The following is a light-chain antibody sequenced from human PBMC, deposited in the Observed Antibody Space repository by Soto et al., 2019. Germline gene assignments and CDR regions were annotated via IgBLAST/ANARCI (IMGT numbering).Light chain of an antibody. V-gene: IGKV3-11*01. CDR1: QSVNTY. J-gene: IGKJ4*01. CDR2: DAS. CDR3: QQRSSWPLT. Sequence: EIVLTQSPATLSLSPGERATLSCRASQSVNTYLGWYQQRPGQAPILLIYDASNRATGIPARFSGSGSGTDFTLTISSLEPEDFAGYYCQQRSSWPLTFGGGTKVDIK.